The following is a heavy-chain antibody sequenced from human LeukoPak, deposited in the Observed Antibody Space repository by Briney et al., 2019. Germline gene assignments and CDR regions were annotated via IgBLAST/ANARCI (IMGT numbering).Heavy chain of an antibody. J-gene: IGHJ4*02. D-gene: IGHD3-22*01. CDR2: ISYDGSNK. Sequence: GGSLRLSCAAPGFTFSSYGMHWVRQAPGKGLEWVAVISYDGSNKYYADSVKGRFTISRDKSKNTLYLQMNSLRAEDTAVYYCAKDFLKYYYDSSGYLAGRPIDYWGQGTLVTVSS. CDR1: GFTFSSYG. V-gene: IGHV3-30*18. CDR3: AKDFLKYYYDSSGYLAGRPIDY.